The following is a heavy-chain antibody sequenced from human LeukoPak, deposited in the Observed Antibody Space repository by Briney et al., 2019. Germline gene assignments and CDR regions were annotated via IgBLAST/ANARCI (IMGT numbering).Heavy chain of an antibody. D-gene: IGHD7-27*01. CDR1: GFTFSNYW. J-gene: IGHJ4*02. V-gene: IGHV3-7*05. CDR3: AWVSGDYFDY. CDR2: INQDGSEK. Sequence: PGGSLRLSCAASGFTFSNYWMSWVRQAPGKGLEWVAHINQDGSEKYYVDSVKGRFTISRDNAKNSLYLQMSSLRAEDTAVYYCAWVSGDYFDYWGQGTLVTVSS.